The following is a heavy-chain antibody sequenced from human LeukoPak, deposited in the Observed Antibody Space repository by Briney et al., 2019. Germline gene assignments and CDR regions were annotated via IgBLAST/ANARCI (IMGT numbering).Heavy chain of an antibody. CDR2: SNHSGST. J-gene: IGHJ4*02. V-gene: IGHV4-34*01. CDR3: ARGGPIGQLWSWY. D-gene: IGHD5-18*01. CDR1: GGSFSDYY. Sequence: KSSETLSLTCAVYGGSFSDYYWSWIRQPPGKGLEWIGESNHSGSTNYNPSLKSRVTISVDTSKNQFSLKLSSVTAADTAVYYCARGGPIGQLWSWYWGQGTLVTVSS.